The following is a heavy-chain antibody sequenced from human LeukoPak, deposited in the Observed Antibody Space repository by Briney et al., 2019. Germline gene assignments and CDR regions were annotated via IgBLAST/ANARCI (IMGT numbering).Heavy chain of an antibody. J-gene: IGHJ6*02. Sequence: GGSLRLSCAASGVTVSENYMSWVRQAPGKGPEWVSVLYSGGSTSYADSVKGRFTISRDNSKNTLYLQMNSLRAEDTAVYYCAKARGIRYYYGMDVWGQGTTVTVSS. CDR1: GVTVSENY. CDR3: AKARGIRYYYGMDV. D-gene: IGHD1-26*01. CDR2: LYSGGST. V-gene: IGHV3-66*01.